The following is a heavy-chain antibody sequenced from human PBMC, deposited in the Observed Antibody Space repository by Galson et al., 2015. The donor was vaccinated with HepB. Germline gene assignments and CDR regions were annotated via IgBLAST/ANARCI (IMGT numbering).Heavy chain of an antibody. V-gene: IGHV1-3*01. Sequence: SVKVSCKASGYTFTNYAIHWVRQAPGQRPEWMGWINSGNGNPKYSQEFQGRVTITRDTSASTAYMELSGLTSEDTAVYYCVKIGRSCDSASCYEYYFDSWGQGTLVTVSS. CDR2: INSGNGNP. CDR1: GYTFTNYA. CDR3: VKIGRSCDSASCYEYYFDS. D-gene: IGHD2-2*01. J-gene: IGHJ4*02.